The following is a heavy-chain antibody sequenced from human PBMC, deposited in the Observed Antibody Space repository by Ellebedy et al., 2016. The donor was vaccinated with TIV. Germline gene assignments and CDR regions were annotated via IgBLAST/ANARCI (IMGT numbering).Heavy chain of an antibody. CDR1: GGSFSGYY. D-gene: IGHD3-3*01. J-gene: IGHJ6*03. V-gene: IGHV4-34*01. CDR3: ARGPPYYDFWSGSISYYYMDV. CDR2: INHSGST. Sequence: GSLRLXXAVYGGSFSGYYWSWIRQPPGKGLEWIGEINHSGSTNYNPSLKSRVTISVDTSKNQFSLKLSSVTAADTAVYYCARGPPYYDFWSGSISYYYMDVWGKGTTVTVSS.